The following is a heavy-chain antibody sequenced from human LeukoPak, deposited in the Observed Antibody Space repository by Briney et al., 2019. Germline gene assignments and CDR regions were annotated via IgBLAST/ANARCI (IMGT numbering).Heavy chain of an antibody. CDR1: GSTFSSYA. J-gene: IGHJ4*02. Sequence: PGGSLRLSCAASGSTFSSYAMSWVRQAPGKGLEWVSAISGSGGSTYYADSVKGRFTISRDNSKNTLYLQMNSLRAEDTAVYYCAKGLGTYYYDSSGYYLPDYWGQGTLVTVSS. CDR3: AKGLGTYYYDSSGYYLPDY. V-gene: IGHV3-23*01. D-gene: IGHD3-22*01. CDR2: ISGSGGST.